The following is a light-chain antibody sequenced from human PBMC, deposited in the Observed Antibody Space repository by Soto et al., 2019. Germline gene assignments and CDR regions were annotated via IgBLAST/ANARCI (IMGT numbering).Light chain of an antibody. V-gene: IGKV3-20*01. CDR1: QSVSSSY. CDR3: QQYGDSSYT. Sequence: DIVLTQSPGTLSLSPGERATLSCRASQSVSSSYLAWYQQKPGQAPRLLIYGASSRATGIPDRFSGSGSGTDVTFTISRLEPEDFAVYYCQQYGDSSYTFGQGTKLEIK. J-gene: IGKJ2*01. CDR2: GAS.